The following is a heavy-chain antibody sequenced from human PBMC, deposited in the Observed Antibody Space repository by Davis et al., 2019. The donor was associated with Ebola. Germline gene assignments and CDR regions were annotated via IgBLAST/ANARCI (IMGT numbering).Heavy chain of an antibody. V-gene: IGHV3-30*03. J-gene: IGHJ4*02. Sequence: PGGSLTLSCAASGFTFSSYGMHWVRQAPGKGLDWVAVISSDGSTKYYADSVKGRFTVSRDNSKNTLYLQMNSLRPEDTAVYFCASGLVGGQGGFDFWGQGNLVTVSS. CDR2: ISSDGSTK. CDR3: ASGLVGGQGGFDF. CDR1: GFTFSSYG. D-gene: IGHD1-26*01.